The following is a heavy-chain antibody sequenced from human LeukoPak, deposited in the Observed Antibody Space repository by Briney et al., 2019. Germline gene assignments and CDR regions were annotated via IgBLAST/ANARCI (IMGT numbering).Heavy chain of an antibody. CDR1: GGSISSYY. D-gene: IGHD3-10*01. CDR3: ARGHYEFGELANWFDP. V-gene: IGHV4-59*01. CDR2: IYYSGST. J-gene: IGHJ5*02. Sequence: MASVTLSLTCTVSGGSISSYYWIWLRQPPGKGREWIGYIYYSGSTNYNPSLKSRVTISVDTSKNQLSLKLRCVTAADTAVYYCARGHYEFGELANWFDPWGQGTLVTVSS.